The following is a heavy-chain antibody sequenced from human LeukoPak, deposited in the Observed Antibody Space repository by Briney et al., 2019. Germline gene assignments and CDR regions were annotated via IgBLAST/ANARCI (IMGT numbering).Heavy chain of an antibody. CDR1: GFXVSSNY. D-gene: IGHD6-19*01. CDR2: IYSGGDT. CDR3: ARAHGSGWPGIFDY. J-gene: IGHJ4*02. Sequence: GGSLRLSCAASGFXVSSNYISWVRQAPGKGLEGVSVIYSGGDTYYADSVKGRFTISRDNSKNTLYLQLTSLRAEDTAVYYCARAHGSGWPGIFDYWGQGTLVTVAS. V-gene: IGHV3-66*01.